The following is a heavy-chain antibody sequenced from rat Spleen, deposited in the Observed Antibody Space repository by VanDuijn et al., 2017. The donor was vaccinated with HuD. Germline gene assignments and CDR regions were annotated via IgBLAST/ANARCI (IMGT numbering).Heavy chain of an antibody. J-gene: IGHJ3*01. Sequence: EVQLVESDGGLVQPGRSLKLSCAASGFTFSDYNMAWVRQAPKKGLEWVATIIYDGSRTYYRDSVKGRFTISRDNAKSTLYLQMDSLRSEDTATYYCATHRPSGGFAYWGQGTLVTVSS. V-gene: IGHV5S10*01. CDR3: ATHRPSGGFAY. CDR1: GFTFSDYN. D-gene: IGHD1-1*01. CDR2: IIYDGSRT.